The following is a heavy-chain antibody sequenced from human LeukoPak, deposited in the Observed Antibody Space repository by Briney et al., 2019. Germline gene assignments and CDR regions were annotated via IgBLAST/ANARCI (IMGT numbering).Heavy chain of an antibody. CDR2: ISNNGGTT. CDR3: VKDYYYDSSGYYDY. CDR1: GFTFSGYT. D-gene: IGHD3-22*01. Sequence: HPGGSLRLSCAASGFTFSGYTMHWVRQAPGKGPEYVSAISNNGGTTYYAASAKGRFTISRDNSKNTLYLQMSSLRAEDTAVYYCVKDYYYDSSGYYDYWGQGTLVTVSS. V-gene: IGHV3-64D*06. J-gene: IGHJ4*02.